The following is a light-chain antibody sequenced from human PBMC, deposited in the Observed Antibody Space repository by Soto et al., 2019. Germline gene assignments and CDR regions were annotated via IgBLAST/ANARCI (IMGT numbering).Light chain of an antibody. CDR1: VLAKKY. CDR3: YSPADNNLV. Sequence: SYELTQPSSVSVSPGQTARITCSGDVLAKKYARWFQQRPGQAPVLLIYKDSERPSGIPERFSGSSSGTTVTLTISGAQVEDEADYFCYSPADNNLVFGGGTKVTVL. V-gene: IGLV3-27*01. J-gene: IGLJ2*01. CDR2: KDS.